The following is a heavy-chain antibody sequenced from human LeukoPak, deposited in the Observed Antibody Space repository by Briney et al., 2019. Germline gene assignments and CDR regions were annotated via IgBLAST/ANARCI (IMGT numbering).Heavy chain of an antibody. CDR1: GFTFSSYA. J-gene: IGHJ4*02. CDR2: IGGSGVTT. Sequence: GGSLRLSCAASGFTFSSYAMSWVRQAPGKGLEWVSGIGGSGVTTYYADSVKGRFTISRDNSKNTLYLQMNSLRADDTAVYFCAKDYPVGDHYWGQGTLVTVSS. V-gene: IGHV3-23*01. D-gene: IGHD3-10*01. CDR3: AKDYPVGDHY.